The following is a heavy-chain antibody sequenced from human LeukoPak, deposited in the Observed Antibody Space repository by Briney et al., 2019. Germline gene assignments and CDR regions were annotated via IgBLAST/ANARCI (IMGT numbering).Heavy chain of an antibody. D-gene: IGHD6-19*01. Sequence: ASVKVSCKASRYTFTSYAMHWVRQAPGQRLEWMGWINAGNGNTKYSQEFQGRVTITRDTSASTAYMELSSLRSEDMAVYYCARDRSGWYENWFDPWGQGTLVTVSS. J-gene: IGHJ5*02. CDR1: RYTFTSYA. CDR3: ARDRSGWYENWFDP. V-gene: IGHV1-3*03. CDR2: INAGNGNT.